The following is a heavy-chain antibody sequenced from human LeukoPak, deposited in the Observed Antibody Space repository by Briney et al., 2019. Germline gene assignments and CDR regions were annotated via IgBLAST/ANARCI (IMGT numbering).Heavy chain of an antibody. D-gene: IGHD5/OR15-5a*01. J-gene: IGHJ3*01. CDR1: GFTFSSYG. CDR2: ISSSSSTI. CDR3: ARSLNKISVSRD. Sequence: GGSLRLSCAASGFTFSSYGIHWVRQAPGKGLEWVSYISSSSSTIYYADSVKGRFTISRDNAKNSLYLQMNSLRAEDAAVYYCARSLNKISVSRDWGQGTMVTVSS. V-gene: IGHV3-48*01.